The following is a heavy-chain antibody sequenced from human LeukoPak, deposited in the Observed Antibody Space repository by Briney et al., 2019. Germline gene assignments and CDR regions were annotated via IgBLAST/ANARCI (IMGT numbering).Heavy chain of an antibody. D-gene: IGHD4-17*01. CDR3: ARVHRGDYAKNCDY. J-gene: IGHJ4*02. V-gene: IGHV1-18*01. CDR2: ISAYNGNT. Sequence: ASVKVSCKASGYTFTSYGISWVRQVPGQGHEWMGWISAYNGNTNYAQKFQGRVTMTTDTSTSTAYMELRSLRSDDTAVYYCARVHRGDYAKNCDYWGQGTLVTVPS. CDR1: GYTFTSYG.